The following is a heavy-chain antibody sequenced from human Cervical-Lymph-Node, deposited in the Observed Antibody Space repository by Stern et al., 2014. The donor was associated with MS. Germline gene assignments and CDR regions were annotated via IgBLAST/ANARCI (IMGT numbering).Heavy chain of an antibody. J-gene: IGHJ4*02. CDR2: IANFGST. V-gene: IGHV3-53*01. CDR3: ARDTSSPERSDW. CDR1: GFTVRRDY. Sequence: EVQLVQSGGGVIQPGGSLRLSCTASGFTVRRDYMTWVRQAPGKGLEWVSLIANFGSTFYTDSVKGQFTISRDNSKNTVYLHMTSLRAEDTAMYYCARDTSSPERSDWWGQGTLVTVSS. D-gene: IGHD1-1*01.